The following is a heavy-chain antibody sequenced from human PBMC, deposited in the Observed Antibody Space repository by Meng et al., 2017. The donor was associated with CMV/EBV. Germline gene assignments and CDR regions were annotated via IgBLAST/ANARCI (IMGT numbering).Heavy chain of an antibody. V-gene: IGHV4-34*01. D-gene: IGHD6-19*01. CDR1: GGSFSGYY. CDR2: INHSGST. Sequence: ESLKISCAVYGGSFSGYYWSWIRQPPGKGLEWIGEINHSGSTNYNPPPKSRVTISVDTSKNQSTLKLSSGTAADTAVYYCAGGLVAGTGRIHYYYYGMDVWGQGTTVTVSS. J-gene: IGHJ6*02. CDR3: AGGLVAGTGRIHYYYYGMDV.